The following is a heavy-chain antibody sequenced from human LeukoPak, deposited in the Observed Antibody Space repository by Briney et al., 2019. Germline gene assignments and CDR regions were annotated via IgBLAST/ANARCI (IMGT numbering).Heavy chain of an antibody. CDR2: ISAYNGNT. D-gene: IGHD5-18*01. Sequence: ASVKVSCKASAYTFTSYGISWVRQAPGQGLEWMGWISAYNGNTNYAQKLQGRVTMTTDTSTSTAYMELRSLRSDDTAVYYCARDRAYSYGPEGDYYFDYWGQGTLVTVSS. CDR3: ARDRAYSYGPEGDYYFDY. V-gene: IGHV1-18*01. J-gene: IGHJ4*02. CDR1: AYTFTSYG.